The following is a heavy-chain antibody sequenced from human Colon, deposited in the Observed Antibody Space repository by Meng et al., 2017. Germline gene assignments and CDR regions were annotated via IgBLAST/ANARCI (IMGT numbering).Heavy chain of an antibody. Sequence: SETLSLTCAVYGGSFSGYYWSWIRQPPGKGLEWIGEINNSGSTNYNPSLKSRVTISVDTSKNQFSLKLSSVTAADTAVYYCARLQRYCSGGSCYFKGPLDYWGQGTLVTVSS. D-gene: IGHD2-15*01. V-gene: IGHV4-34*01. CDR3: ARLQRYCSGGSCYFKGPLDY. CDR1: GGSFSGYY. CDR2: INNSGST. J-gene: IGHJ4*02.